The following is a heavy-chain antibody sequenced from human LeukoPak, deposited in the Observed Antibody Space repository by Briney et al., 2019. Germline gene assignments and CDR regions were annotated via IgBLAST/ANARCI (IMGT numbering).Heavy chain of an antibody. CDR2: INPSGGST. V-gene: IGHV1-46*01. J-gene: IGHJ5*02. CDR1: GYTFTSYY. D-gene: IGHD2/OR15-2a*01. Sequence: ASVKVSCKASGYTFTSYYMHWVRQAPGQGLEWMGIINPSGGSTSYAQKFQGRVTMTRDTSTSTVYMELSSLRSEDTAVYYCVRVVSIQNWFDPWGQGTLVTVSS. CDR3: VRVVSIQNWFDP.